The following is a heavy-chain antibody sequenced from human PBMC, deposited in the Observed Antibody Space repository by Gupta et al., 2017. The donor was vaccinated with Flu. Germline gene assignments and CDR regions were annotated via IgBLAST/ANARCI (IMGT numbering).Heavy chain of an antibody. D-gene: IGHD3-10*01. CDR2: ISSTGSTN. J-gene: IGHJ3*01. V-gene: IGHV3-11*01. CDR1: DIY. Sequence: DIYMIWGRQAPGKGLEWSSSISSTGSTNFYAESVRGRCTITRENAKNTLYLEKSSRRPEDKAVDYCGRGECRRREEAFDVWGQGTLVTVSS. CDR3: GRGECRRREEAFDV.